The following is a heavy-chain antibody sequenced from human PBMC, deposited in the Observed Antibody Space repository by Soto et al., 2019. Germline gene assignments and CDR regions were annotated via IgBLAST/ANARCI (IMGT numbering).Heavy chain of an antibody. J-gene: IGHJ5*02. CDR3: ARGGRDAYNWFDP. D-gene: IGHD3-16*01. CDR2: IKQDGSEK. CDR1: GFTFSSYW. V-gene: IGHV3-7*01. Sequence: EAQLVESGGGLVQPGGSLRVSCAVSGFTFSSYWMSWVRQAPGKGLEWVAKIKQDGSEKDYVESVKGRFTISRDNANNSLLLHMYSLRAEDTAVYYCARGGRDAYNWFDPWGQGTLVTVSS.